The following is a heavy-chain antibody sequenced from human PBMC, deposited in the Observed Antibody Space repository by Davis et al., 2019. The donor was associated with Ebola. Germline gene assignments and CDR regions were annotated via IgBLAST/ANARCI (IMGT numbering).Heavy chain of an antibody. J-gene: IGHJ3*02. CDR1: GFTFSDYY. CDR2: IRNKGNSYTT. CDR3: ARGSVGTAFRAFDI. Sequence: LSLTCAASGFTFSDYYMDWVRQAPGMGLEWVGRIRNKGNSYTTEYAASVKGRFTISRDDSENSHYLQMNSLKTEDTAVYYCARGSVGTAFRAFDIWGQGTMVTVSS. V-gene: IGHV3-72*01. D-gene: IGHD5-18*01.